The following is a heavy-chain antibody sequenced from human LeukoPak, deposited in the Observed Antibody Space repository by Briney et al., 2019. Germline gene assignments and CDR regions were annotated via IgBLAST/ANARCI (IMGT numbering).Heavy chain of an antibody. CDR3: AKDLYTTIQGFDS. D-gene: IGHD3-3*01. V-gene: IGHV3-48*01. CDR1: GFTFSSYS. Sequence: GGSLRLSCAASGFTFSSYSMNWVRQAPGEGLEWASYVSRDGATRSYADSATGRFTISRDNDKNSVYLQMNSLRAEDTAVYYCAKDLYTTIQGFDSWGQGTLVTVSS. CDR2: VSRDGATR. J-gene: IGHJ4*02.